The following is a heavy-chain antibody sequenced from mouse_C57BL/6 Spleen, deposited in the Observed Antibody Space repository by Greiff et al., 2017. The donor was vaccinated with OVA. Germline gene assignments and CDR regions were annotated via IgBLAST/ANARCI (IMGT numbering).Heavy chain of an antibody. Sequence: QVHVKQSGAELVKPGASVKISCKASGYAFSSYWMNWVKQRPGKGLEWIGQIYPGDGDTNYNGKFKGKATLTADKSSSTAYMQLSSLTSEDSAVYFCARRAGTAWFAYWGQGTLVTVSA. D-gene: IGHD3-3*01. CDR3: ARRAGTAWFAY. V-gene: IGHV1-80*01. CDR1: GYAFSSYW. CDR2: IYPGDGDT. J-gene: IGHJ3*01.